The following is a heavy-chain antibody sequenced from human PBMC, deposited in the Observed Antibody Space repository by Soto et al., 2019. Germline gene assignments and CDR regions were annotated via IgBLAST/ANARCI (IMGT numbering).Heavy chain of an antibody. CDR2: ISWNSDSI. CDR3: AKDIADYGGIDYYYYGMDV. D-gene: IGHD4-17*01. V-gene: IGHV3-9*01. CDR1: GFSFDDYA. J-gene: IGHJ6*02. Sequence: GGSLRLSCAASGFSFDDYAMHWVRQTPGKGLEWVSGISWNSDSIGYADPVKGRFTISRDNAKNSLYLQMNSLRDEDTALYYCAKDIADYGGIDYYYYGMDVWGQGTTVTVSS.